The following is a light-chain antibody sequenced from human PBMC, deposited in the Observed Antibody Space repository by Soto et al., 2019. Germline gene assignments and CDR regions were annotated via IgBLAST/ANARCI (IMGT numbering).Light chain of an antibody. CDR3: QQYFNTPVT. J-gene: IGKJ2*01. Sequence: DIVMTQSPDSLAVSLGERAAINCKSSQSVLYSSNNKNYLAWYQQSPGQPPKLLIYWASTRESGVPDRFSGSGSGTDFTLTISSLQAEDVAVYYCQQYFNTPVTFGQGTKLEI. CDR1: QSVLYSSNNKNY. V-gene: IGKV4-1*01. CDR2: WAS.